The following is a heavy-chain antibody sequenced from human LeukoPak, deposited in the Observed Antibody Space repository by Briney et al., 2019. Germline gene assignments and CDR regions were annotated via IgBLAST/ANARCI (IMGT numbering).Heavy chain of an antibody. CDR1: GYTFINFA. CDR2: INAGNGNT. CDR3: ARDPRSGYHDF. J-gene: IGHJ4*02. Sequence: ASVKFSCKASGYTFINFAINWGRQAPGQRPEWMGWINAGNGNTKYSQKFQGRVTITRDTSASTAYMELSSLRSEDTAVYYCARDPRSGYHDFWGQGTLVTVSS. D-gene: IGHD3-22*01. V-gene: IGHV1-3*01.